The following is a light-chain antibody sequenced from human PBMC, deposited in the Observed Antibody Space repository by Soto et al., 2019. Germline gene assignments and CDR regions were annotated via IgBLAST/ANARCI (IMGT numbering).Light chain of an antibody. CDR1: QSLGSD. CDR2: GAL. J-gene: IGKJ1*01. Sequence: EIVMTQSPGTLSLSPGDTATLSCRASQSLGSDLAWYQQKPGQAPRLLIYGALSRATGIPDRFSGSGYGTDFTLTISRLEPEDFAVYYCLQYGDSFPWTFGQGTKVEIK. V-gene: IGKV3-20*01. CDR3: LQYGDSFPWT.